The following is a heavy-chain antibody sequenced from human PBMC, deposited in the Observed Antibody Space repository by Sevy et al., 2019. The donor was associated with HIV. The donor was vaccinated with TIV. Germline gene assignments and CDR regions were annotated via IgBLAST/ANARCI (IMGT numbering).Heavy chain of an antibody. CDR3: ASDLEFYDYGDYGPAIMHDY. D-gene: IGHD4-17*01. CDR2: IWFDGSNT. CDR1: GFTFSTYG. J-gene: IGHJ4*02. V-gene: IGHV3-33*01. Sequence: GGFLRLSCAASGFTFSTYGMHWVRQAPGKGLEWVAVIWFDGSNTYYADSVKGRFTISRDIAKNTLHLQMNSLRVEDTAVYYCASDLEFYDYGDYGPAIMHDYWGQGTLVTVSS.